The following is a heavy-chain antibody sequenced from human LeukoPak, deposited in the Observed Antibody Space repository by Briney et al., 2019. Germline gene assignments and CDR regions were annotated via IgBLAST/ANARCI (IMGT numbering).Heavy chain of an antibody. CDR1: GFTFSKFP. V-gene: IGHV3-23*01. CDR3: ARWTRIAAAGIYG. D-gene: IGHD6-13*01. J-gene: IGHJ4*02. Sequence: GGSLRLSCAASGFTFSKFPMGWVRQAPGRGLEWVSAISASGDVTFYADSLRGRFTISRDNAKNSLYLQMNSLRAEDTAVYYCARWTRIAAAGIYGWGQGTLVTVSS. CDR2: ISASGDVT.